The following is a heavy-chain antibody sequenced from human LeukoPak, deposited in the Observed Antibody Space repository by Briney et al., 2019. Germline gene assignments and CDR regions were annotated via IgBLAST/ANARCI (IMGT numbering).Heavy chain of an antibody. D-gene: IGHD4-17*01. J-gene: IGHJ4*02. V-gene: IGHV3-7*01. Sequence: GGSLRLSCAASGFTFGNYWMTWVRQAPGKGLEWVANINRDGSERYYVDSVKGRFTISKDNAKNSLYLQMNSLRAEDTAVYYCARAGGSTVSHSDYWGQGTLVTVSS. CDR2: INRDGSER. CDR3: ARAGGSTVSHSDY. CDR1: GFTFGNYW.